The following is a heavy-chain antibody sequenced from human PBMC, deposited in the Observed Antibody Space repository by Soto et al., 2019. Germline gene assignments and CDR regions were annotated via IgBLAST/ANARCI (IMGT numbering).Heavy chain of an antibody. V-gene: IGHV4-59*08. CDR2: IYYSGST. CDR3: ARHDSGWSIESAY. D-gene: IGHD6-19*01. Sequence: SETLSLTCTVSGGSISSYYWSWIRQPPGKGLEWIGYIYYSGSTNYNPSLKSRVTISVDTSKNQFSLKLSSVTAADTAVYYCARHDSGWSIESAYWSQGTLVTVSS. J-gene: IGHJ4*02. CDR1: GGSISSYY.